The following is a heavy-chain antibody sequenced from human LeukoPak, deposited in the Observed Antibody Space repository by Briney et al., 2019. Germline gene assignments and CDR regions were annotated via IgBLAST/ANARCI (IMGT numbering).Heavy chain of an antibody. CDR1: GFSFSSYG. CDR2: FSASDGSR. J-gene: IGHJ6*03. CDR3: AKGGSEYSSSWYYDYYYYMDV. V-gene: IGHV3-23*01. Sequence: GGSLRLSCEASGFSFSSYGMSWVRQAPGEGLEWVSGFSASDGSRYYADSVKGRFTISRDNSKNTLYLQMNSLRAEDTAVYYCAKGGSEYSSSWYYDYYYYMDVWGKGTTVTVSS. D-gene: IGHD6-13*01.